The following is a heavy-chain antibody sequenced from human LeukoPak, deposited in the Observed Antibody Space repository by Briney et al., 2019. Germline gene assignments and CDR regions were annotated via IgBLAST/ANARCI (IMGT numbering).Heavy chain of an antibody. J-gene: IGHJ4*02. CDR3: ARDAEGYNFDY. Sequence: GRSLRLSCAASGFTFSSYAMHWVRQAPGKGLEWVAVMSYDGSNKYYADSVKGRFTISRDNSKNTLYLQMNSLRAEDTAVYYCARDAEGYNFDYWGQGTLVTVSS. CDR1: GFTFSSYA. V-gene: IGHV3-30-3*01. CDR2: MSYDGSNK. D-gene: IGHD5-24*01.